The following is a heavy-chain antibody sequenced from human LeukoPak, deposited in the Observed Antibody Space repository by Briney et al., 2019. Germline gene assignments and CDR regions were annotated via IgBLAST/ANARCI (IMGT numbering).Heavy chain of an antibody. V-gene: IGHV1-18*01. CDR2: ISAYNGNT. Sequence: RASVKVSCKASGYTFTSYGISWVRQAPGQGLEWMGWISAYNGNTNYAQKLQGRVTMTTDTSTSTAYMELSSLRSEDTAVYYCASPMVRRYYYYGMDVWGQGTTVTVSS. CDR3: ASPMVRRYYYYGMDV. J-gene: IGHJ6*02. CDR1: GYTFTSYG. D-gene: IGHD3-10*01.